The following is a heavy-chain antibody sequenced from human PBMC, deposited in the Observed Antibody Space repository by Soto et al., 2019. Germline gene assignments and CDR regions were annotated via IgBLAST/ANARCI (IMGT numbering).Heavy chain of an antibody. J-gene: IGHJ6*02. Sequence: SVKVSCKASGGTFSSYAISWVRQAPGQGLEWMGGIIPIFGTANYARKFQGRVTITADESTSTAYMELSSLRSEDTAVYYCASSRITIFGVVTPGDFNRYGMDVWGQGTTVTVSS. D-gene: IGHD3-3*01. CDR2: IIPIFGTA. CDR3: ASSRITIFGVVTPGDFNRYGMDV. CDR1: GGTFSSYA. V-gene: IGHV1-69*13.